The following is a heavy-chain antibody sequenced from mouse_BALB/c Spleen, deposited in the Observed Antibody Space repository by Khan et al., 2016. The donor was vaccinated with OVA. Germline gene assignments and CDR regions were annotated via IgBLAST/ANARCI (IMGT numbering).Heavy chain of an antibody. D-gene: IGHD1-1*01. CDR3: ARVYGGDCDY. V-gene: IGHV3-2*02. CDR2: ISYSGNT. J-gene: IGHJ2*02. Sequence: EVKLLESGPGIVQPSQSLSLTCAVTSYSITSDYAWNWIRQFPGNKLEWMAFISYSGNTKYNPSLKSRFSITRDTSKNQFFLQLHSVTTEDTATDYCARVYGGDCDYWGQGTSLTVSS. CDR1: SYSITSDYA.